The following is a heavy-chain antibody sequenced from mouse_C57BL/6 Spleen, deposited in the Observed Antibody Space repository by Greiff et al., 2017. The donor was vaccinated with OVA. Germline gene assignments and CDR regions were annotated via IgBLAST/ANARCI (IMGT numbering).Heavy chain of an antibody. D-gene: IGHD2-10*02. CDR1: GYSFTGYY. CDR2: INPSTGGT. CDR3: ARILGAMDY. J-gene: IGHJ4*01. V-gene: IGHV1-42*01. Sequence: EVKLVESGPELVKPGASVKISCKASGYSFTGYYMNWVKQSPEKSLEWIGEINPSTGGTTYNQKFKAKATLTVDKSSSTAYMQLKSLTSEDSAVYYCARILGAMDYWGQGTSVTVSS.